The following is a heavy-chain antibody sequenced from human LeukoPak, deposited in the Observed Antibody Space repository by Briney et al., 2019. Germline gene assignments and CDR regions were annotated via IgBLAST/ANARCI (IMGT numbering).Heavy chain of an antibody. V-gene: IGHV1-3*01. CDR1: GYIFTDYA. Sequence: GAPVKVSCRASGYIFTDYAILWVRQAPGQRLEWLGWINAGNGNTKYSQNFQGRVTLTRDTSATTASMEMNSLRSEDTALYYCARGRWSATTASYYLDFWGLGTLVTVSS. CDR3: ARGRWSATTASYYLDF. D-gene: IGHD2-21*02. J-gene: IGHJ4*02. CDR2: INAGNGNT.